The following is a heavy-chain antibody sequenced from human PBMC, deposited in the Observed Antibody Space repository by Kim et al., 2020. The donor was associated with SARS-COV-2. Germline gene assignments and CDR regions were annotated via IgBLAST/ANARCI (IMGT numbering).Heavy chain of an antibody. CDR3: ARGYCSSPSCYRSYSYGMDV. Sequence: RFTISRDNSKNTLYLQMNSLRAEDTAVYYCARGYCSSPSCYRSYSYGMDVWGQGTTVTVSS. D-gene: IGHD2-2*02. J-gene: IGHJ6*02. V-gene: IGHV3-53*01.